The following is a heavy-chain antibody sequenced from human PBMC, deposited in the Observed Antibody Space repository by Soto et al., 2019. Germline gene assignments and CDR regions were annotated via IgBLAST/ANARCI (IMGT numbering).Heavy chain of an antibody. V-gene: IGHV3-21*01. CDR1: GFTCSDLS. Sequence: SGGPVRLSWAAAGFTCSDLSMNWVRQAPGKGLEWFSAISSSSDSIYYADSVKCRFTISRGNAKSALYLQMDSLRAEDTAVYYCARAQLRDTMSQSYWGRGTLVTVSS. CDR2: ISSSSDSI. CDR3: ARAQLRDTMSQSY. D-gene: IGHD3-10*02. J-gene: IGHJ4*02.